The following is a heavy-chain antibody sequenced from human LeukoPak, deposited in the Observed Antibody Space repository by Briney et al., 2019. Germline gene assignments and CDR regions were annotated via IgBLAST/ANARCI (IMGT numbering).Heavy chain of an antibody. J-gene: IGHJ5*02. CDR1: GGSFSGYY. Sequence: SETLSLTCAVYGGSFSGYYWSWIRQPPGKGLEWIGEINHSGSTNYNPSLKSRVTISVDTSKNQFSLKLSSVTAADTAVYYCASWTILALTADPHGWFDPWGQGTLVTVSS. CDR2: INHSGST. CDR3: ASWTILALTADPHGWFDP. V-gene: IGHV4-34*01. D-gene: IGHD3-9*01.